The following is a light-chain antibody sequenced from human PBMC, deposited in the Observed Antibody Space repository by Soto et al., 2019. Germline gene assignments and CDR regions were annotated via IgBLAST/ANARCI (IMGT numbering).Light chain of an antibody. CDR2: DVT. Sequence: SVLTQPPSVSGSPGQSVTISCTGTSSDVGGYDYVSWYQQHPGKAPKLLIYDVTKRPSGVPDRFSGSKSGNTASLTISGPQAEDEADFFCCSYGGSFPYVFGTGTKVTVL. CDR3: CSYGGSFPYV. CDR1: SSDVGGYDY. J-gene: IGLJ1*01. V-gene: IGLV2-11*01.